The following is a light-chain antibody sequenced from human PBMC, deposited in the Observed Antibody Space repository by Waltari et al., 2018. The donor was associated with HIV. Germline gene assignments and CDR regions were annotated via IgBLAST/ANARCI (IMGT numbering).Light chain of an antibody. Sequence: DVVMTQSPDSLAVSLGERATLNCKSNQSLFYTSDNKNFLAWYQQKAGQRPRLLIYWSSTRASGVPDRFSGSGSETDFTLTITSLQAEDVAIYCCQQYFSVPYTFGQGTKLEIK. CDR3: QQYFSVPYT. J-gene: IGKJ2*01. V-gene: IGKV4-1*01. CDR2: WSS. CDR1: QSLFYTSDNKNF.